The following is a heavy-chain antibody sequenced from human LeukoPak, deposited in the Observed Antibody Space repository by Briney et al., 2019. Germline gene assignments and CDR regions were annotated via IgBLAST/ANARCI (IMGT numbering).Heavy chain of an antibody. V-gene: IGHV3-11*01. CDR2: ISSSGSTI. CDR3: ARVVRIAAALVGYYGMDV. Sequence: PGGSLRLSCAASGFTFSDYYMSWIRQAPGKGLEWVSYISSSGSTIYYADSVKGRFTISRDNAKNSLYLQMNSLRAEDTAVYYCARVVRIAAALVGYYGMDVWGQGTTVTVSS. D-gene: IGHD6-13*01. CDR1: GFTFSDYY. J-gene: IGHJ6*02.